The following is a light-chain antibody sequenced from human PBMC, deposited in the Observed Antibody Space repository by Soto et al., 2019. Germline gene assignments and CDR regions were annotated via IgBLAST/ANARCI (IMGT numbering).Light chain of an antibody. CDR2: EVS. CDR1: SSDVDDNNY. J-gene: IGLJ1*01. CDR3: SSYADSNTTYV. V-gene: IGLV2-8*01. Sequence: QAVLTQPPSASGSPGQSVTISCTGTSSDVDDNNYVSWYQQHPGKAPKLMIYEVSKWPSGVPDRFSGSKSGNTASLTVSGLQAEDEADYYCSSYADSNTTYVFGPGTKVTVL.